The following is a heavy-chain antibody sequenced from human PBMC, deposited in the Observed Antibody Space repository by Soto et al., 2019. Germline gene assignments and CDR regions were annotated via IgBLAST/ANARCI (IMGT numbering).Heavy chain of an antibody. V-gene: IGHV3-43D*04. D-gene: IGHD3-10*01. Sequence: GGSLRLSCAASGFTFDDYAMHWVRQAPGKGLEWVSLISWDGGSTYYADSVKGRFTISRDNSKNSLYLQMNSLRAEDTALYYCAKAHMVRGVTYYYYRMDVWGQGTTVTVSS. CDR2: ISWDGGST. CDR1: GFTFDDYA. J-gene: IGHJ6*02. CDR3: AKAHMVRGVTYYYYRMDV.